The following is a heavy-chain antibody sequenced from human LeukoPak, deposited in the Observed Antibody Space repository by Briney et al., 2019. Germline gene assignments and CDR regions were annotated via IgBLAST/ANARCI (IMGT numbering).Heavy chain of an antibody. D-gene: IGHD3-10*01. V-gene: IGHV4-34*01. CDR3: ARDRLLWFGGSYYYGMDV. CDR1: GGSFSGYY. J-gene: IGHJ6*04. Sequence: PSETLSLTCAVYGGSFSGYYWSWIRQPPGKGLEWIGEINHSGSTNYNPSLKSRVTISVDTSKNQFSLKLSSVTAADTAVYYCARDRLLWFGGSYYYGMDVWGKGTRSPSPQ. CDR2: INHSGST.